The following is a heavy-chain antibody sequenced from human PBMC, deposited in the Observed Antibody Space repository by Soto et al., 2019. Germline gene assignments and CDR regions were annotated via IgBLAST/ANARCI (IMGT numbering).Heavy chain of an antibody. CDR3: ARHSLALRKNNWFDP. V-gene: IGHV4-39*01. Sequence: QLQLQESGPGLVKPSETLSLSCTVSGDSIISSDFYWGWVRQPPGKGLEWIGSIFYLGSSYYNPSLKSRVTMSVHTSKNQFSLRLRSVTAADTALYFCARHSLALRKNNWFDPWGQGIMVTVSS. J-gene: IGHJ5*02. CDR1: GDSIISSDFY. CDR2: IFYLGSS. D-gene: IGHD3-3*02.